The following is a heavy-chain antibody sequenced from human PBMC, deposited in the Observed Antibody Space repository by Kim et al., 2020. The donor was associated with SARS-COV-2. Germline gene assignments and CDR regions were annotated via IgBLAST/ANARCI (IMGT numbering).Heavy chain of an antibody. V-gene: IGHV1-46*01. CDR1: GYTFTSYY. D-gene: IGHD3-10*01. CDR3: ARVSITMVRGVYFDY. J-gene: IGHJ4*02. Sequence: ASVKVSCKASGYTFTSYYMHWVRQAPGQGLEWMGIINPSGGSTSYAQKFQGRVTMTRDTSTSTVYMELSSLRSEDTAVYYCARVSITMVRGVYFDYWGQGTLVTVSS. CDR2: INPSGGST.